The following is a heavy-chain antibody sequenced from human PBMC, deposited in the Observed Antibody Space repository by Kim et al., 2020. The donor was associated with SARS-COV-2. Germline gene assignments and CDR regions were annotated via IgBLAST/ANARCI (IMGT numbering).Heavy chain of an antibody. D-gene: IGHD3-22*01. Sequence: LKRRVTISVDTSKNQFSLKLRSVTAADTAVYYCARGLYDSSGYNLDYWGQGTLVTVSS. CDR3: ARGLYDSSGYNLDY. V-gene: IGHV4-59*09. J-gene: IGHJ4*02.